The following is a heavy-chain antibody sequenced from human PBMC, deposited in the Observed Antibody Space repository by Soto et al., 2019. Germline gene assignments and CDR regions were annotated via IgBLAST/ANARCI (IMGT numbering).Heavy chain of an antibody. J-gene: IGHJ4*02. CDR1: GFTFSTYE. D-gene: IGHD2-2*01. Sequence: PGGSLRLSCAASGFTFSTYEFNWVRQAPGRGLEWISYISVSGNIIKYAESVKGRFTISRDNAEDSLHLHMSNLRVDDTALYFCARDTIRASAAGSSDYCGQGTQVTVYS. V-gene: IGHV3-48*03. CDR2: ISVSGNII. CDR3: ARDTIRASAAGSSDY.